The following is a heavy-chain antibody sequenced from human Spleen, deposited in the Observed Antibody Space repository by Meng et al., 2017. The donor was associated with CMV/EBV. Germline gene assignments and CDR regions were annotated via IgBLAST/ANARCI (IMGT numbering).Heavy chain of an antibody. CDR1: GYTFTGYY. Sequence: ASVMVSCKASGYTFTGYYMHWVRQAPGQGLEWMGWINPNSGGTNYAQKFQGRVTMTRDTSISTAYMELSRLRSDDTAVYYCASGKLGISRYYFDYWGQGTLVTVSS. D-gene: IGHD7-27*01. CDR2: INPNSGGT. CDR3: ASGKLGISRYYFDY. J-gene: IGHJ4*02. V-gene: IGHV1-2*02.